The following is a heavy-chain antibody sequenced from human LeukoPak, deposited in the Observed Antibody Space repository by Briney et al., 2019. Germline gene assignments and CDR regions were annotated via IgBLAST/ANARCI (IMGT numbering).Heavy chain of an antibody. J-gene: IGHJ4*02. CDR3: ARDMDSSSHYFDY. CDR1: GFTFSSYA. Sequence: GGSLRLSCAASGFTFSSYAMHWVRQAPGKGLEWVAVISYDGGNKYYADSVKGRFTIPRDNSKNTLYLQMNSLRAEDTAVYYCARDMDSSSHYFDYWGQGALVTVSS. CDR2: ISYDGGNK. D-gene: IGHD6-6*01. V-gene: IGHV3-30*04.